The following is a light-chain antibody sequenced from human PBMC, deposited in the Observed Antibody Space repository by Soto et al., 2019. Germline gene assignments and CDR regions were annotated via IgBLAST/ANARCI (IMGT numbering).Light chain of an antibody. CDR1: QSVSSN. J-gene: IGKJ1*01. CDR2: SAS. V-gene: IGKV3-15*01. CDR3: QQYNSWPPRWT. Sequence: EIVMTQSPATLSVYPGERATLSCRASQSVSSNLAWYQQNPGQAPRLLIYSASTRATGIPARFSGSGSGTEFTLTISSLQSEDFAVYYCQQYNSWPPRWTFGQGTKVEIK.